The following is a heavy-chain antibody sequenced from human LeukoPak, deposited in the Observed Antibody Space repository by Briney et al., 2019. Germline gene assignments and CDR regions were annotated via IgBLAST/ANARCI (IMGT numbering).Heavy chain of an antibody. V-gene: IGHV3-23*01. J-gene: IGHJ4*02. D-gene: IGHD2-15*01. CDR3: AKATLPTCGGARCYYFDN. Sequence: GGSLRLSCAASGFTFTSYATSWVRQTPGKGLEWVSTFSGSVDTTYYADSVKGRFTISRDNSKNTLDLQMNSLGAEDTAVYYCAKATLPTCGGARCYYFDNWGQGTLVTVSS. CDR2: FSGSVDTT. CDR1: GFTFTSYA.